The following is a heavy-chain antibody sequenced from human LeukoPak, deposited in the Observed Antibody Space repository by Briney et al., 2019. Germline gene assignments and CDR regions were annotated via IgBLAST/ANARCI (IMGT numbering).Heavy chain of an antibody. V-gene: IGHV4-39*01. CDR1: GGSISSSSYY. CDR2: IYYSGST. CDR3: ARHVSSSWTPNYYYYYYGMDV. D-gene: IGHD6-13*01. J-gene: IGHJ6*02. Sequence: SETLSLTCTVSGGSISSSSYYWGWIRQPPGKGLEWIGSIYYSGSTYYNPSLKSRVTISVDTSKNQFSLKLSSVTAADTAVYCCARHVSSSWTPNYYYYYYGMDVWGQGTTVTVSS.